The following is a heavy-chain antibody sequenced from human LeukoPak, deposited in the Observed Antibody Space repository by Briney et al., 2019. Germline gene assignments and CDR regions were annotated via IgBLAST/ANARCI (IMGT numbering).Heavy chain of an antibody. CDR3: ARDREPYSSSWYGF. V-gene: IGHV3-74*01. CDR2: INSDGSST. Sequence: GGSLRLSCAASGFTFDDYGMTWVRQAPGKGLVWVSRINSDGSSTSYADSVKGRFTISRDNAKNTLYLQMNSLRAEDTAVYCCARDREPYSSSWYGFWGQGTLVTVSS. J-gene: IGHJ4*02. CDR1: GFTFDDYG. D-gene: IGHD6-13*01.